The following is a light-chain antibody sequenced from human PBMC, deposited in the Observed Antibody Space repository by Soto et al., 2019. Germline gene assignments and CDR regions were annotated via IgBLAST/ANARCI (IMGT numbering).Light chain of an antibody. V-gene: IGLV1-44*01. CDR2: NNN. CDR3: AAWDDSLNGLV. CDR1: SSNIGSNT. J-gene: IGLJ1*01. Sequence: QSVLTEPPSAWGTPGQMFTISCSGSSSNIGSNTVNWYQQLPGTAPKLLIYNNNQRPSGVPDRFSGSKSGTSASLAISGLQSEAEADYYCAAWDDSLNGLVFGTGTKVTVL.